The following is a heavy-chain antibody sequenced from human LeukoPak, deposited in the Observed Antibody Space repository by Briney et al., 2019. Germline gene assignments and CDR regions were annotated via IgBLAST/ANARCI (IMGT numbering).Heavy chain of an antibody. CDR2: ISSSSSYI. Sequence: GGSLRLSCAASGFTFSSYSMNWVRQAPGKGLEWVSSISSSSSYIYYADSVKGRFTISRDNAKNSLYLHINSLRAEDTAIYYCARAPYCISTACSWYLDLWGRGTLVTVSS. CDR3: ARAPYCISTACSWYLDL. CDR1: GFTFSSYS. D-gene: IGHD2-2*01. J-gene: IGHJ2*01. V-gene: IGHV3-21*01.